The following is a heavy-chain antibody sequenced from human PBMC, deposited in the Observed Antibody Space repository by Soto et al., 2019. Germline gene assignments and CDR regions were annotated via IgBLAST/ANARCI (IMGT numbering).Heavy chain of an antibody. CDR2: INAGNGNT. CDR1: GYTFTSYA. J-gene: IGHJ4*02. V-gene: IGHV1-3*01. D-gene: IGHD4-17*01. Sequence: QVQLVQSGAEVKKPGASVKVSCKASGYTFTSYAMHWVRQAPGQRLEWMGWINAGNGNTKYSQKFQGRVTITRYTSASTAYMELRSLSSEDTAVYYCARDPYGDGIDYWGQGALVTVSS. CDR3: ARDPYGDGIDY.